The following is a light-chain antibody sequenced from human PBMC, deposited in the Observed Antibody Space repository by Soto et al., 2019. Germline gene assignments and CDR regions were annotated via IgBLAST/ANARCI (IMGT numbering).Light chain of an antibody. CDR3: QQRTNWPPT. CDR2: SAS. J-gene: IGKJ4*01. Sequence: EIVLTQSPATLSLSPGERATLSCRASQSVGNDLVWYHHKPGQAPRLLIYSASNRATGIPARFSGSGSGTDFTLTSSSLEPEDFAVYYCQQRTNWPPTFGGGTKVEIK. CDR1: QSVGND. V-gene: IGKV3-11*01.